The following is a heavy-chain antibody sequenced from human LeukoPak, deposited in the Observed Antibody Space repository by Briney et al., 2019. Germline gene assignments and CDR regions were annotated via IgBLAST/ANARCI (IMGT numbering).Heavy chain of an antibody. V-gene: IGHV3-30*03. Sequence: PGGSLRLSCAASGFTFSSYGMHWVRQAPGKGLEWVAVISYDGSNKYYADSVKGRFTISRDNSKNTLYLQMNSLRAEDTAVYYCATEGGDYWGQGTLVTVSS. D-gene: IGHD3-16*01. J-gene: IGHJ4*02. CDR2: ISYDGSNK. CDR3: ATEGGDY. CDR1: GFTFSSYG.